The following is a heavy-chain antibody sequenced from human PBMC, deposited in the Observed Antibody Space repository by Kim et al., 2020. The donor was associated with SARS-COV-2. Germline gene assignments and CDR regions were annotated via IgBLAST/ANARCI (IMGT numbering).Heavy chain of an antibody. CDR2: INAGNGNT. CDR1: GYTFTSYA. D-gene: IGHD3-22*01. V-gene: IGHV1-3*01. CDR3: ARTGDYYDSSGYYYLSYYYGMDA. J-gene: IGHJ6*01. Sequence: ASVKVSCKASGYTFTSYAMHWVRQAPGQRLEWMGWINAGNGNTKYSQKFQGRVTITRDTSASTAYMELSSLRSEDTAVYYCARTGDYYDSSGYYYLSYYYGMDAWGQETTVTVSS.